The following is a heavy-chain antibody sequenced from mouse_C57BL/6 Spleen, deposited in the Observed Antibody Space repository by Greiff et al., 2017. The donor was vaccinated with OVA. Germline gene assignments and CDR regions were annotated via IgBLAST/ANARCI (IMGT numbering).Heavy chain of an antibody. CDR2: INPSNGGT. D-gene: IGHD1-1*01. J-gene: IGHJ4*01. CDR3: AGSYYGSSYAYAMDY. Sequence: VQLQQSGTELVKPGASVKLSCKASGYTFTSYWMHWVKQRPGQGLEWIGNINPSNGGTNYNEKFKSKATLTVDKSSSTAYMQLSSLTSEDSAVYYCAGSYYGSSYAYAMDYWGQGTSVTVSS. V-gene: IGHV1-53*01. CDR1: GYTFTSYW.